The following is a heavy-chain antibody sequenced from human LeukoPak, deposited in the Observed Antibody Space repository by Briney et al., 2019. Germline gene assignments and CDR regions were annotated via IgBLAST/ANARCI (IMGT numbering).Heavy chain of an antibody. CDR3: ARTTKVFLSSSPLGY. J-gene: IGHJ4*02. V-gene: IGHV3-30*03. D-gene: IGHD6-13*01. Sequence: GRSLRLSCAASGFTFSSYGMHWVRQAPGKGLEWVAVISYDGSNKYYADSVKGRFTISRDNSKNTLYLQMNGLRAEDTAVYYCARTTKVFLSSSPLGYWGQGTLVTVSS. CDR1: GFTFSSYG. CDR2: ISYDGSNK.